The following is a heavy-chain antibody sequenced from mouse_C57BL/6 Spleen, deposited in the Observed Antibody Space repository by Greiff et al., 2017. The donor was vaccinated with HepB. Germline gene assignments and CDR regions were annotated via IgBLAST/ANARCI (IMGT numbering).Heavy chain of an antibody. CDR2: INPYNGGT. V-gene: IGHV1-19*01. CDR3: ARRYGSSYRYFDV. CDR1: GYTFTDYY. D-gene: IGHD1-1*01. J-gene: IGHJ1*03. Sequence: EVHLVESGPVLVKPGASVKMSCKASGYTFTDYYMNWVKQSHGKSLEWIGVINPYNGGTSYNQKFKGKATLTVDKSSSTAYMELNSLTSEDSAVYYCARRYGSSYRYFDVWGTGTTVTVSS.